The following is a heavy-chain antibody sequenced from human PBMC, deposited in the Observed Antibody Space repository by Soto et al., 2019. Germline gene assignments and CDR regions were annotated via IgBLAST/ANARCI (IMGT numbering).Heavy chain of an antibody. D-gene: IGHD1-26*01. J-gene: IGHJ5*02. CDR3: ARGLIVGATWFDP. V-gene: IGHV4-34*01. CDR1: GGSFSGYY. CDR2: INHSGST. Sequence: SETLFLTCAVYGGSFSGYYWSWIRQPPGKGLEWIGEINHSGSTNYNPSLKSRVTISVDTSKNQFSLKLSSVTAADTAVYYCARGLIVGATWFDPWGQGTLVTVSS.